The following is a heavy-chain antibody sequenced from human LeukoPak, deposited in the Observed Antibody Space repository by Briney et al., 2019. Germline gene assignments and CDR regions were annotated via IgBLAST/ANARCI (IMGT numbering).Heavy chain of an antibody. V-gene: IGHV3-30*18. D-gene: IGHD2-21*02. CDR2: ISYDGSNK. CDR3: AKLCGGDCYFDY. J-gene: IGHJ4*02. Sequence: GGSLRLSCAASRFTFSSYGMHWVRQAPGKGLEWVAVISYDGSNKYYADSVKGRFTISRDNSKNTLYLQMNSLRAVDTAVYYCAKLCGGDCYFDYWGQGTLVTVSS. CDR1: RFTFSSYG.